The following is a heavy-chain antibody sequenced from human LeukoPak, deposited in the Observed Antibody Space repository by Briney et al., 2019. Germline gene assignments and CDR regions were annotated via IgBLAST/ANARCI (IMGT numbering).Heavy chain of an antibody. D-gene: IGHD3-3*01. CDR1: GGSFCGYY. J-gene: IGHJ4*02. V-gene: IGHV4-34*01. CDR3: ATGGGTIFGVPFDY. CDR2: INHSGST. Sequence: SETLSLTCAVYGGSFCGYYWSWIRPPPGKGLEWIGEINHSGSTNYNPSLKSRVTISVDTSKNQFSLKLSSVTAADTAVYYCATGGGTIFGVPFDYWGQGTLVTVSS.